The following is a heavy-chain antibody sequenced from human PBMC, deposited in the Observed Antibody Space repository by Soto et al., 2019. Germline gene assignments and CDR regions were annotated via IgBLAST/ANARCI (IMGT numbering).Heavy chain of an antibody. CDR3: GRVVEGATRHTDFDS. CDR1: GVSIHNSHSF. V-gene: IGHV4-39*01. J-gene: IGHJ5*01. D-gene: IGHD2-21*01. CDR2: VYYSGGA. Sequence: QVHLQESGPGLVKPSETLSLTCAVSGVSIHNSHSFWGWIRQPPGKGLEFIANVYYSGGAHYNPSFKGRVTISVATATNQVSLRMSSVTAADTAVYFCGRVVEGATRHTDFDSWGQGTLVTVSS.